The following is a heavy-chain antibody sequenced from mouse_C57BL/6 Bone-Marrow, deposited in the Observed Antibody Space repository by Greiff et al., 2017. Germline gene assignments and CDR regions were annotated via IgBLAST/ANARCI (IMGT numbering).Heavy chain of an antibody. J-gene: IGHJ1*03. CDR1: GYTFTSYW. V-gene: IGHV1-72*01. Sequence: VQLQQPGAELVKPGASVKLSCKASGYTFTSYWMHWVKQRPGRGLEWIGRIDPNGGGTKYNEKFKSKATLTVDKPSSTAYLQLSSLTSEDAAVYYCAHGNYVYWYFAVWGTGTTVTVSS. CDR3: AHGNYVYWYFAV. D-gene: IGHD2-1*01. CDR2: IDPNGGGT.